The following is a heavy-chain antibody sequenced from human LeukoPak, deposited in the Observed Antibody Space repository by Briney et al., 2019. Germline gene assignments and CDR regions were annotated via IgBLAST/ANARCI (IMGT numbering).Heavy chain of an antibody. J-gene: IGHJ4*02. D-gene: IGHD1-26*01. CDR3: ARVMGATPADY. CDR2: INPNSGGT. CDR1: GYTFTGYY. V-gene: IGHV1-2*02. Sequence: ASVKVSCKASGYTFTGYYMHWVRQAPGQGLEWMGWINPNSGGTNYAQKIQGRVTMTRDTSTSTAYMELSRLRSDDTAVYYCARVMGATPADYWGQRTLVTVSS.